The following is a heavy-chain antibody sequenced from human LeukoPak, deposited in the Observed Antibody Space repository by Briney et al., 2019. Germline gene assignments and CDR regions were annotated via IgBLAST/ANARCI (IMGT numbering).Heavy chain of an antibody. V-gene: IGHV3-30*18. J-gene: IGHJ4*02. CDR3: AKGDSGRGGYYFDY. CDR1: GFTFSSYG. Sequence: SGRSLRLSCAASGFTFSSYGMHWVRQAPGKGLEWVAVISYDGSNKYYADSVKGRFTISRDNSKNTLYLQMNSLRAEDTAVYYCAKGDSGRGGYYFDYWGQGTLVTVSS. CDR2: ISYDGSNK. D-gene: IGHD3-16*01.